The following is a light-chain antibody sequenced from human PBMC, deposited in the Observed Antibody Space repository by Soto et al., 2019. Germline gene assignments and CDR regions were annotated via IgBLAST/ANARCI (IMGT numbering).Light chain of an antibody. CDR1: QSVSSY. V-gene: IGKV3-11*01. CDR2: DAS. J-gene: IGKJ5*01. CDR3: QQYNNWPPIT. Sequence: EIVLTHSPSTLSLSPLERATLSFMSSQSVSSYLAWYQQKPGQAPRLLIYDASNRATGIPARFSGSGSGTEFTLTISSLQSEDFAVSYCQQYNNWPPITFGQGTRLEIK.